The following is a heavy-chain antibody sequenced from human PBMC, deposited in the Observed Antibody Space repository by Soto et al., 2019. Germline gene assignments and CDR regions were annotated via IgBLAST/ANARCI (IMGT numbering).Heavy chain of an antibody. CDR3: AREVGLKGGSGSQADY. CDR2: IIPIFGTA. Sequence: QVQLVQSGAEVQKPGSSVKVSCKASGGTFSSYAISWVRQAPGQGLEWMGGIIPIFGTANYAQKFQGRVTITADESTSTAYMELSSLRSEDTAVYYCAREVGLKGGSGSQADYWGQGTLVTVSS. CDR1: GGTFSSYA. D-gene: IGHD3-10*01. V-gene: IGHV1-69*01. J-gene: IGHJ4*02.